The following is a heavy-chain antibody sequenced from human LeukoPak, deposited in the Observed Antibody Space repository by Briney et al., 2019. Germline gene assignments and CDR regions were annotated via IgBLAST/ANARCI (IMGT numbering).Heavy chain of an antibody. CDR3: ARGGTPSPINLYSNYSVLCYFDY. D-gene: IGHD4-11*01. CDR2: ISYDGSNK. J-gene: IGHJ4*02. CDR1: GFTFSSYA. Sequence: GGSLRLSCAVSGFTFSSYAMHWVRQAPGKGLEWVAVISYDGSNKYYADSVKGRFTISRDNSKNTLYLQMNSLRAEDTAVYYCARGGTPSPINLYSNYSVLCYFDYWGQGTLVTVSS. V-gene: IGHV3-30-3*01.